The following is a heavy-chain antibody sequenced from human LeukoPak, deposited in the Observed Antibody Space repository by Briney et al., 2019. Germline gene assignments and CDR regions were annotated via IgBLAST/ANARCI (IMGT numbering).Heavy chain of an antibody. J-gene: IGHJ6*03. CDR2: IYTSGST. Sequence: SETLSLTCTVCGGSFSIYYWSWIRQPAGEGLQWIGRIYTSGSTNYNPSLKSRVTMSVDTSKNQFSLKLSSVTAADTAVYYCARDLGIAAAEDYYYYYMDVWGKGTTVTISS. D-gene: IGHD6-13*01. CDR1: GGSFSIYY. V-gene: IGHV4-4*07. CDR3: ARDLGIAAAEDYYYYYMDV.